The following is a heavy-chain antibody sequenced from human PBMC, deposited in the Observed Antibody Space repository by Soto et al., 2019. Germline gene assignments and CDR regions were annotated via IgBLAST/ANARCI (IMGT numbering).Heavy chain of an antibody. Sequence: QVQLVQSGAEVKKPGASVKVSCKASGYTFTSYDINWVRQATGQGLEWMGWMNPNCGNTGYAQKFQGRVTMTRNTSISTAYMERSSLRSEDTAVYYWAREGGWRGYYYMDVWGKGTTVTVSS. CDR2: MNPNCGNT. D-gene: IGHD6-19*01. J-gene: IGHJ6*03. CDR1: GYTFTSYD. V-gene: IGHV1-8*01. CDR3: AREGGWRGYYYMDV.